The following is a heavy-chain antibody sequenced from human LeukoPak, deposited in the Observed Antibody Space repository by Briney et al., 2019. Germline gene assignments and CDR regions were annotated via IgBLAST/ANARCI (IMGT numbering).Heavy chain of an antibody. CDR2: IIPIFGTA. Sequence: SVKVSCKASGGTFSSYAISWVRQAPGQGLEWMGRIIPIFGTANYAQKFQGRVTITTDESTSTAYMELSSLRSEDTAVYYCAGAQRGRWLQLGAFDIWGQGTMVTVSS. CDR3: AGAQRGRWLQLGAFDI. V-gene: IGHV1-69*05. J-gene: IGHJ3*02. CDR1: GGTFSSYA. D-gene: IGHD5-24*01.